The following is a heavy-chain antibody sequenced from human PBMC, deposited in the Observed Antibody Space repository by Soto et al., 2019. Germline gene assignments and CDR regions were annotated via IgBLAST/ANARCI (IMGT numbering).Heavy chain of an antibody. CDR3: AKGGWYTSSSPSDC. D-gene: IGHD6-6*01. CDR1: GFTLSGND. Sequence: QVQLVESGGGVVQPGRSLRLSCAASGFTLSGNDMHWVRQAPGKGPEWVAVMSYDGSHQYYADSVKGRFTISRDTSKSTLYLQMNSLRTEDTALYYCAKGGWYTSSSPSDCWGQGTLVTVSS. V-gene: IGHV3-30*18. J-gene: IGHJ4*02. CDR2: MSYDGSHQ.